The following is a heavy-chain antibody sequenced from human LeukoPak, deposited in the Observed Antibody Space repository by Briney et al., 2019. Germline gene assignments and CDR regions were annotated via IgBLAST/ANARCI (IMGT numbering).Heavy chain of an antibody. V-gene: IGHV1-69*13. CDR2: IIPIFGTA. Sequence: SAKVSCKASGGTFSSYAISWVRQAPGQGLEWMGGIIPIFGTANYAQKFQGRVTITADESTSTAYMELSSLRSEDTAVYYCARVLDGLSPFDYWGQGTLVTVSS. D-gene: IGHD3/OR15-3a*01. J-gene: IGHJ4*02. CDR3: ARVLDGLSPFDY. CDR1: GGTFSSYA.